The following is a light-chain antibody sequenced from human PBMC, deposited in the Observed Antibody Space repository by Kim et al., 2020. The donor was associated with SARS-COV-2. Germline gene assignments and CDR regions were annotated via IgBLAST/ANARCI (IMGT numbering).Light chain of an antibody. J-gene: IGLJ3*02. CDR2: RNN. V-gene: IGLV10-54*04. CDR1: TNKVGKQG. Sequence: KTATRTCTGNTNKVGKQGATWLQHHQGHPPKLLSYRNNNRPSGISERFSTSRSGYTASLTITGLQPEDEADYYCAAWDVSLSAWVFGGGTQLTVL. CDR3: AAWDVSLSAWV.